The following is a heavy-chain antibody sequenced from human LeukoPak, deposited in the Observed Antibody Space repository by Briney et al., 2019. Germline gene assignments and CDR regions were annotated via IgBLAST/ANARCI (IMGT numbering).Heavy chain of an antibody. J-gene: IGHJ4*02. CDR3: ARQSVAIGLALHY. Sequence: NRGESLKISCKGSGYSFTSYWIGWVRQMPGKGLEWMGIIYPGDSDTRYSPSFQGQVTISADNSISTAYLQWSSLKASDTAMYYCARQSVAIGLALHYWGQGTLVTVSS. CDR2: IYPGDSDT. V-gene: IGHV5-51*01. D-gene: IGHD2-21*01. CDR1: GYSFTSYW.